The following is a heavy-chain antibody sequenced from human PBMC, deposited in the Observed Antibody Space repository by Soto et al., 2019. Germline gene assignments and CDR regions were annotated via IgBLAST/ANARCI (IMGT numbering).Heavy chain of an antibody. V-gene: IGHV3-7*03. CDR1: GFTFSDYW. Sequence: HPGGSLRLSCAGSGFTFSDYWMNWVRQAPGKGLEWVANIKKDGGGELYVDSVKGRFTISRDNAKNSLFLQMNSLRAEDTAVYYCAKGFYISSAPVDYWGQGTLVTVSS. CDR2: IKKDGGGE. J-gene: IGHJ4*02. D-gene: IGHD6-6*01. CDR3: AKGFYISSAPVDY.